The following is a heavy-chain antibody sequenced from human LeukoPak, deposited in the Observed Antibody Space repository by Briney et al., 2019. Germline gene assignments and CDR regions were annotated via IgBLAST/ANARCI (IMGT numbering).Heavy chain of an antibody. CDR2: IYYSGST. CDR3: ARHVYRYYHRSDFDY. Sequence: GSLRLSCAASGFTFSSYAMSWVRQPPGKGLERIGSIYYSGSTYYNPSLKSRVTISVDTSKNQFSLKLSSVTAADTAVYYCARHVYRYYHRSDFDYWGQGTLVTVSS. D-gene: IGHD1-26*01. V-gene: IGHV4-39*01. CDR1: GFTFSSYA. J-gene: IGHJ4*02.